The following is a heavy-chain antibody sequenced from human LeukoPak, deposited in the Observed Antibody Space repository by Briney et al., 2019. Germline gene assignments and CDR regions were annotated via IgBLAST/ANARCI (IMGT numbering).Heavy chain of an antibody. V-gene: IGHV4-34*01. D-gene: IGHD1-26*01. CDR2: INHSGST. CDR3: ARGVLVGATRKFDY. CDR1: GGSFSGYY. J-gene: IGHJ4*02. Sequence: SETLSLTCAVYGGSFSGYYWSWIRQPPGKGLEWIGEINHSGSTNYNPSLKSRVTISVDTSKNQFSLKLSSVTAADTAVCYCARGVLVGATRKFDYWGQGTLVTVSS.